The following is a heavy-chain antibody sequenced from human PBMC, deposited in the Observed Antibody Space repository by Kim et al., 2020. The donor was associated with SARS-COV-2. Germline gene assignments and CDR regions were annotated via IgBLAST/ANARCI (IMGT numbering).Heavy chain of an antibody. V-gene: IGHV4-34*01. D-gene: IGHD6-13*01. CDR2: INHSGST. Sequence: SETLSLTCAVYGGSFSGYYWSWIRQPPGKGLEWIGEINHSGSTNYNPSLKSRVTISVDTSKNQFSLKLSSVTAADTAVYYCARMTGNGYSSSWMGYDYWGQETLVTVSS. CDR3: ARMTGNGYSSSWMGYDY. J-gene: IGHJ4*02. CDR1: GGSFSGYY.